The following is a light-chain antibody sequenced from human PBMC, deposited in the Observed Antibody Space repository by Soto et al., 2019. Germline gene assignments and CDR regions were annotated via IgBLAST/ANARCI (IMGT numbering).Light chain of an antibody. CDR1: SSDFGGYNY. CDR3: SSYAGSSNV. Sequence: QSALTQPASASGSPGQSVAMSCTGTSSDFGGYNYVSWYQQHPGKAPKLMIYEVNKRPSGVPDRFSGSKSGNTASLTVSGLQAEDEADYYCSSYAGSSNVFGTGTKVTVL. V-gene: IGLV2-8*01. CDR2: EVN. J-gene: IGLJ1*01.